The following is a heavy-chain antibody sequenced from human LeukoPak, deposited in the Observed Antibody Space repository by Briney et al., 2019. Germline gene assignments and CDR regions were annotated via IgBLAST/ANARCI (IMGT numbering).Heavy chain of an antibody. CDR2: ISSSGSTI. D-gene: IGHD1-26*01. V-gene: IGHV3-11*01. CDR3: ASKGRNPRNYGMDV. Sequence: GGSLRLSCAASGFIFSDYCMSWIRQAPGKGLEWVSYISSSGSTIYYADSVKGQFTISRDNAKNSLYLQMNSLRAEDTAVYCCASKGRNPRNYGMDVWGQGTTVTVSS. J-gene: IGHJ6*02. CDR1: GFIFSDYC.